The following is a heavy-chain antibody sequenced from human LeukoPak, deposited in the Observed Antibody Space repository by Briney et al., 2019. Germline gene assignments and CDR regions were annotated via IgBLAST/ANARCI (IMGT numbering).Heavy chain of an antibody. CDR1: GFTFSSYA. J-gene: IGHJ4*02. CDR3: AKEGVVKGHIVVVTAIAHFDY. CDR2: TSGSGGST. D-gene: IGHD2-21*02. V-gene: IGHV3-23*01. Sequence: GGSLRLSCAASGFTFSSYAMSWVRQAPGKGLEWVSATSGSGGSTYYADSVKGRFTISRDNSKNTLYLQMNSLRAEDTAVYYCAKEGVVKGHIVVVTAIAHFDYWGQGTLVTVSS.